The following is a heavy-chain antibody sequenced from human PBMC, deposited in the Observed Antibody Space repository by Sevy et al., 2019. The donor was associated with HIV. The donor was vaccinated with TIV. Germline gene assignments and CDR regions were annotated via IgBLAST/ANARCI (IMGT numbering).Heavy chain of an antibody. CDR3: ARDQQWLAQASGGSQQRDYNSYAMDV. V-gene: IGHV1-2*02. Sequence: ASVKVSCKASGYTFAGYQMYWVRQAPGQGLEWMGWINPNSGGTKFAPEFQGRVKMTRNTYINTVYMELSRLSSDDTAVYYRARDQQWLAQASGGSQQRDYNSYAMDVWGQGTTVTVSS. CDR1: GYTFAGYQ. CDR2: INPNSGGT. D-gene: IGHD6-19*01. J-gene: IGHJ6*02.